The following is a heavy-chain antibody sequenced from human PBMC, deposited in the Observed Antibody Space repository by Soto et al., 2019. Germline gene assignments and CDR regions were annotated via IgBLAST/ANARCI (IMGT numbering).Heavy chain of an antibody. Sequence: EVQLLESGGGLVQPGGSLRLSCAASGFTFSTYAMSWVRQAPGKGLEWVSGLFGNGGGITYADSVKGRFTISRDKFNVVVYLQRPSLRVEDTAVYYCVKDRQHDGRWPFDHWGQETLVTVSS. CDR2: LFGNGGGI. CDR1: GFTFSTYA. D-gene: IGHD2-8*01. J-gene: IGHJ4*02. CDR3: VKDRQHDGRWPFDH. V-gene: IGHV3-23*01.